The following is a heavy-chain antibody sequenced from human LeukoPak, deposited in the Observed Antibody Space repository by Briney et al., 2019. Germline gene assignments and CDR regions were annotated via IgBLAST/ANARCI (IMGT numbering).Heavy chain of an antibody. V-gene: IGHV3-15*01. CDR1: GFTFSNSW. Sequence: PGGSLRLSCAASGFTFSNSWMSWVRQAPGKGLEWVGHIKSNTDGGTTDYAGTVKGRFTISRDDSKNTLSLQMNSLRAEDTAVYYCARDNYYGSGSYYTGDYWGQGTLVTVSS. D-gene: IGHD3-10*01. J-gene: IGHJ4*02. CDR3: ARDNYYGSGSYYTGDY. CDR2: IKSNTDGGTT.